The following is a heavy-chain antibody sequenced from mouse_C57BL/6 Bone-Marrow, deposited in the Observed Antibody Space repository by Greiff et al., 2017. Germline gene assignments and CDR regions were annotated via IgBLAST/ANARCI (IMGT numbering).Heavy chain of an antibody. V-gene: IGHV1-19*01. CDR1: GYTFTDYY. Sequence: SGPVLVKPGASVKMSCKASGYTFTDYYMNWVKQSHGKSLEWIGVINPYNGGTSYNQKFKGKATLTVDTSSSTAYMELNSLTSEDSAVYYCARRGGKYAMDDWGQGTSVTVSS. CDR3: ARRGGKYAMDD. J-gene: IGHJ4*01. D-gene: IGHD1-1*01. CDR2: INPYNGGT.